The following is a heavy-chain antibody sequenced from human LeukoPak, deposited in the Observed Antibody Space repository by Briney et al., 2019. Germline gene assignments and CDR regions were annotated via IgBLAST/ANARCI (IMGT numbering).Heavy chain of an antibody. V-gene: IGHV1-46*01. D-gene: IGHD3-22*01. Sequence: GASVKVSCKASGYTFTSYYIHRVRQAPGQVLEWMGIINPRGGFTTYAQKFQGRVTMTRDTSTSTVYMELSSLRSEDTAVYYCARERIRGNIHFDDRSGYPPHDAFDIWGQGTLIPVSS. CDR1: GYTFTSYY. CDR3: ARERIRGNIHFDDRSGYPPHDAFDI. J-gene: IGHJ3*02. CDR2: INPRGGFT.